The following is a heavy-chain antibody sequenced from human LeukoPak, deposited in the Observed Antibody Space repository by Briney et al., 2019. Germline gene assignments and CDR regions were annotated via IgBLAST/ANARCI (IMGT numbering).Heavy chain of an antibody. D-gene: IGHD3-3*01. CDR1: GGSISSGGYY. J-gene: IGHJ4*02. V-gene: IGHV4-30-2*01. CDR3: ARAGIWSGYYCLDY. Sequence: SQTLSLTCTVSGGSISSGGYYWSWIRQPPGKGLEWIGYIYHSGSTYYNPSLKSRVTISVDRSKNQFSLKLSSVTAADTAVYYCARAGIWSGYYCLDYWGQGTLVTVSS. CDR2: IYHSGST.